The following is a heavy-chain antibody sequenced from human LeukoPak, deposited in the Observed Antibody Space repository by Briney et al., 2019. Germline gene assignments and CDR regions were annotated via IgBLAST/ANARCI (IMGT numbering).Heavy chain of an antibody. D-gene: IGHD4-23*01. J-gene: IGHJ4*02. CDR2: IYYSGST. CDR1: GGSISSGGYY. V-gene: IGHV4-31*03. CDR3: ARVFPPDYGGNSYYFDY. Sequence: SETLSLTCTVSGGSISSGGYYWSWIRQHPGKGLEWIGYIYYSGSTYYNPSLKSRVTISVDTSKNQFSLKLSSVTAADTAVYYCARVFPPDYGGNSYYFDYWGQGTLVTVSS.